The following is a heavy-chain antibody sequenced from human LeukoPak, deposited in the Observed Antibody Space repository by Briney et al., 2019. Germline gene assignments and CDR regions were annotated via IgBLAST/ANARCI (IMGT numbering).Heavy chain of an antibody. CDR2: INPYNGNT. D-gene: IGHD6-13*01. CDR1: GGTFSSYG. V-gene: IGHV1-18*01. Sequence: GASVKVSCKASGGTFSSYGISWVRQAPGQGLEWMGWINPYNGNTDYAQMLQGRVNMTTDTSTSTAYMELRSMTSDDTAVYYCARVAAAVYFDYWGQGTLVTVSS. J-gene: IGHJ4*02. CDR3: ARVAAAVYFDY.